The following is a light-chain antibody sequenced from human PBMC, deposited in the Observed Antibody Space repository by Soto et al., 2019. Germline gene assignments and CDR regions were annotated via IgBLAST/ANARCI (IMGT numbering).Light chain of an antibody. CDR3: QQSYSTPRDFT. V-gene: IGKV1-39*01. CDR1: QSISSY. J-gene: IGKJ3*01. CDR2: AAS. Sequence: DIEMTQSTSSLSASVGDRVTITCRASQSISSYLNWYQQKPGKAPKLLIYAASSLQSGVPSRFSGSGSGTDFTLTISSLQPEDFATYYCQQSYSTPRDFTFGPGTKVDIK.